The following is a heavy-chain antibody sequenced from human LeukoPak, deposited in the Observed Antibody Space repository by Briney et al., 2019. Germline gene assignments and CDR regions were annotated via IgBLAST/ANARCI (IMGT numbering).Heavy chain of an antibody. CDR2: IIPIFGTA. D-gene: IGHD5-12*01. V-gene: IGHV1-69*13. CDR3: ARAGGYVSRYRDAFDI. CDR1: GGTFSSYA. J-gene: IGHJ3*02. Sequence: SVKVSCKASGGTFSSYAISWVRQAPGQGLEWMGGIIPIFGTANYAQKFQGRVTITADESTSTAYMELSSLRSEDTAVYYCARAGGYVSRYRDAFDIWGQGTMVTVSS.